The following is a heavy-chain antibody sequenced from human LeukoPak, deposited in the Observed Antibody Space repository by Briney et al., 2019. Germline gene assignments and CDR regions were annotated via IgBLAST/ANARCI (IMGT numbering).Heavy chain of an antibody. J-gene: IGHJ5*02. CDR1: GYTFTAYY. CDR2: INPNSGGT. D-gene: IGHD6-19*01. V-gene: IGHV1-2*02. Sequence: ASVKVSCKASGYTFTAYYMHWVRQAPGQGLEWMGWINPNSGGTNYAQKFQGRVTMTRDTSISTAYMELSRLRSDDTAVYYCAREGSDSSGWTEKYNWFDPWGQGTLVTVSS. CDR3: AREGSDSSGWTEKYNWFDP.